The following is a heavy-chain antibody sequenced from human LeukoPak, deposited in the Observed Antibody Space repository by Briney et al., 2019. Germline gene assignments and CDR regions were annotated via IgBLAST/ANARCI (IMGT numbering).Heavy chain of an antibody. V-gene: IGHV4-34*01. CDR3: ARDRGYCSSTSCYSNGMDV. Sequence: SETLSLTCAVYGGSFSGYYWSWIRQPPGKGLEWIGEINHSGSTNYNPSLKSRVTISVDTSKNQFSLKLSSVTAADTAVYYCARDRGYCSSTSCYSNGMDVWGQGTTVTVSS. D-gene: IGHD2-2*01. CDR1: GGSFSGYY. CDR2: INHSGST. J-gene: IGHJ6*02.